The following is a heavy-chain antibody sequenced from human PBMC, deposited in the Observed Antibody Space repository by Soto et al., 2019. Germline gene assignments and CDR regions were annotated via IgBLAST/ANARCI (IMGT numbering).Heavy chain of an antibody. D-gene: IGHD2-2*01. V-gene: IGHV3-30*18. CDR1: GFSFSRNA. Sequence: SLKLSCAASGFSFSRNAMHWVRKAPGKGLGWEAVISYDGNNKYQADSVKSRFTISTDNSKNTLYLQMNSRRGEDTAVYYCANEVSTTADYYFDSWDQGTLVIVSS. CDR2: ISYDGNNK. CDR3: ANEVSTTADYYFDS. J-gene: IGHJ4*02.